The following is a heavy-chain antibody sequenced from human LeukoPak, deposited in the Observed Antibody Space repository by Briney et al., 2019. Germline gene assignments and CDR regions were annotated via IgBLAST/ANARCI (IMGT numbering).Heavy chain of an antibody. CDR3: ARVVQYYDSSGYPNAFDI. D-gene: IGHD3-22*01. Sequence: GGSLRLSCAASGFTFSSYWMHWVRQAPGKGLVWVSRINSDGSSTSYADSVKGRFTISRDNAKNTLYLQMNSLRAEDTAVYYCARVVQYYDSSGYPNAFDIWGQGTMVTVSS. CDR1: GFTFSSYW. CDR2: INSDGSST. J-gene: IGHJ3*02. V-gene: IGHV3-74*01.